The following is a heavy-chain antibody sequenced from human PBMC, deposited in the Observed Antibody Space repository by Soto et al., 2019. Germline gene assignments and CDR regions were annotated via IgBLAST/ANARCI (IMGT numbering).Heavy chain of an antibody. D-gene: IGHD5-18*01. V-gene: IGHV3-48*03. Sequence: PGGSLRLSCEASGFSFSGFAMNWVRQAPGRGLEWVSYISDDGASINYADSLKGRFTISRDNAKNSLSLQMNNLRAEDTAVYYCARENSVQAWLHHFDHWGLGTLVTVSS. J-gene: IGHJ4*01. CDR3: ARENSVQAWLHHFDH. CDR2: ISDDGASI. CDR1: GFSFSGFA.